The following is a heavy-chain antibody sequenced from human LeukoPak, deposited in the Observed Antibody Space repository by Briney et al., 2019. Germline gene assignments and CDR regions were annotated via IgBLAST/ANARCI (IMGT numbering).Heavy chain of an antibody. CDR2: ISWNSERI. J-gene: IGHJ4*02. CDR1: GFPFDAYA. CDR3: AKDSSGWVPYFDY. V-gene: IGHV3-9*01. D-gene: IGHD6-19*01. Sequence: PGGSLRLSCAASGFPFDAYAMHWVRQGPGKGLEWVAGISWNSERIGYEDSVKGRFTISRDNAENYLYLQMNSLRGEDTAFYYCAKDSSGWVPYFDYWGQGTLVTVSS.